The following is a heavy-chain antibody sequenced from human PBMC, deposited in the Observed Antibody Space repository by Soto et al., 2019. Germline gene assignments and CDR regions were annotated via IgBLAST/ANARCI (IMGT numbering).Heavy chain of an antibody. CDR1: GGFISSYY. J-gene: IGHJ6*03. CDR2: IYYSGST. Sequence: PSETLSKTGVVGGGFISSYYRSWIRQPPGKGLEWIGYIYYSGSTNYNPSLKSRVTISVDTSKNQFSLKLSSVTAADTAVYYCGEFIITRGYRAVWGKGTALTVSS. D-gene: IGHD1-20*01. V-gene: IGHV4-59*08. CDR3: GEFIITRGYRAV.